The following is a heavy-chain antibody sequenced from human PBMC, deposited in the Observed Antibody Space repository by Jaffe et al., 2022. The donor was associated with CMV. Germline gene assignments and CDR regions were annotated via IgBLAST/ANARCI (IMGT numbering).Heavy chain of an antibody. CDR2: MYYSGSP. CDR3: ARHGPVVAGTGYFQH. J-gene: IGHJ1*01. CDR1: GGSISSSGYY. Sequence: QLQLQESGPGLVKPSETLSLTCTVSGGSISSSGYYWGWIRQSPGKGLGWLGSMYYSGSPYYNPSLKSRVTISIDTSKNQFSLKLSSVTAADTAVYYCARHGPVVAGTGYFQHWGQGALVTVSS. V-gene: IGHV4-39*01. D-gene: IGHD6-19*01.